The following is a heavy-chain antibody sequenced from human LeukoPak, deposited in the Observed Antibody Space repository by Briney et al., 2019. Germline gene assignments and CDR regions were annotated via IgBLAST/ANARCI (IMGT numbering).Heavy chain of an antibody. D-gene: IGHD2-2*01. V-gene: IGHV1-8*01. CDR1: GYTFTSYD. Sequence: ASVKVSCKASGYTFTSYDINWVRQATGQGLEWMGWMNPNSGNTGYAQKFQGRVTMTRNTSISTAYMELSSLRSEDTAVYYCARGPLLAEYQLLLNYYYYMDVWGKGTTVTVSS. CDR3: ARGPLLAEYQLLLNYYYYMDV. CDR2: MNPNSGNT. J-gene: IGHJ6*03.